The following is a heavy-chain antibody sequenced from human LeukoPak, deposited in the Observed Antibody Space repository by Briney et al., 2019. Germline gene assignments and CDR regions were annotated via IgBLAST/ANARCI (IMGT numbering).Heavy chain of an antibody. CDR1: GFTFSNYW. V-gene: IGHV3-74*01. CDR3: TRGGTTLDY. CDR2: INTDGSDT. J-gene: IGHJ4*02. Sequence: GGSLRLSCAASGFTFSNYWMHWVRQAPGKGLVWVSRINTDGSDTAYADSVKGRFTISRDNAKITLYLQMNSLRAEDTAVYYCTRGGTTLDYWGQGTLVTVSS. D-gene: IGHD1-7*01.